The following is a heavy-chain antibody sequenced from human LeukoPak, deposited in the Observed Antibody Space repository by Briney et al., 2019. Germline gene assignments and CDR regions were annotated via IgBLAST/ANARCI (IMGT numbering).Heavy chain of an antibody. J-gene: IGHJ4*02. D-gene: IGHD4-17*01. CDR1: GYTLTGYY. Sequence: ASVKVSCKASGYTLTGYYMHWVRQAPGQGLEWMGWINPNSGGTNYAQKFQGRVTMTRDTSISTAYMELSRLRPDDTAVYYCARARGDDYGDYHYWGQGTLVTVSS. CDR3: ARARGDDYGDYHY. V-gene: IGHV1-2*02. CDR2: INPNSGGT.